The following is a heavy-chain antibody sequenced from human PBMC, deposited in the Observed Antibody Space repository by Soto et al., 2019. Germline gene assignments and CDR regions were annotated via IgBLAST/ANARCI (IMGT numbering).Heavy chain of an antibody. CDR3: ARHYYDILTGSYWFDP. CDR2: IYYSGST. D-gene: IGHD3-9*01. Sequence: ASETLSLTCTVSGGSISSSSYYWGWIRQPPGKGLEWIGSIYYSGSTYYNPSLKSRVTISVDTSKNQFSLKLSSVTAADTAVYYCARHYYDILTGSYWFDPWGQGTLVTVSS. J-gene: IGHJ5*02. CDR1: GGSISSSSYY. V-gene: IGHV4-39*01.